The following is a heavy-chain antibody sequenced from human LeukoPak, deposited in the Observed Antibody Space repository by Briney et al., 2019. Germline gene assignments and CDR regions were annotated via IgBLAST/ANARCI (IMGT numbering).Heavy chain of an antibody. D-gene: IGHD1-26*01. V-gene: IGHV5-51*01. CDR3: ARRFTFGSGSYFDY. CDR2: VYPGDSDT. J-gene: IGHJ4*02. CDR1: GYDFTCYW. Sequence: GESLKISCQGYGYDFTCYWIGWGRQVPGKGLEWMGIVYPGDSDTTYSPSFQGQVTISADKSINTAYLQWSSLKASDTAAYYCARRFTFGSGSYFDYWGQGTLVTVSS.